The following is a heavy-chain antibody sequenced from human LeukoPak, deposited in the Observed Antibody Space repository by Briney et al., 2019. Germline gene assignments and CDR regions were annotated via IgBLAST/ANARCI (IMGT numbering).Heavy chain of an antibody. Sequence: SETLSLTCTVSGGSISSYYWSWIRQPAGKGLEWIGRIYTSGSTSYNPSLKSRVTMSVDTSKNQFSLKLSSVTAADTAVYYCARSTYDFWSGYYSRFDPWGQGTLVTVSS. CDR3: ARSTYDFWSGYYSRFDP. CDR1: GGSISSYY. J-gene: IGHJ5*02. D-gene: IGHD3-3*01. V-gene: IGHV4-4*07. CDR2: IYTSGST.